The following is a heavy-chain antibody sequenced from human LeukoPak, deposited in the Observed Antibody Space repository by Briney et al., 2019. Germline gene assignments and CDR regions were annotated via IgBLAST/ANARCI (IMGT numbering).Heavy chain of an antibody. CDR3: ATLDLGYCSGGSCYPAFDP. CDR2: FDPEDGET. CDR1: GYTLTELS. V-gene: IGHV1-24*01. J-gene: IGHJ5*02. D-gene: IGHD2-15*01. Sequence: ASVKVSCKVSGYTLTELSMHWVRQAPGKGLEWMGGFDPEDGETIYAQKFQGGVTMTEDTSTDTAYMELSSLRSEDTAVYYCATLDLGYCSGGSCYPAFDPWGRGTLVTVSS.